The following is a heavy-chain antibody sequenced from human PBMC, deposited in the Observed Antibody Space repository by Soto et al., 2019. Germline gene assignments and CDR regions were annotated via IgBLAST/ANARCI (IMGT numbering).Heavy chain of an antibody. D-gene: IGHD3-22*01. Sequence: PGGSLRLSCAASGFTFSSYAMTWVRQAPGKGLEWVSGITGSGVTTYYADSMKGRFTISRDNAKNSLFLQMHSLRAEDTAVYFCARDAYYYDNSGFSSWGQGTLVTVSS. V-gene: IGHV3-23*01. J-gene: IGHJ5*02. CDR2: ITGSGVTT. CDR3: ARDAYYYDNSGFSS. CDR1: GFTFSSYA.